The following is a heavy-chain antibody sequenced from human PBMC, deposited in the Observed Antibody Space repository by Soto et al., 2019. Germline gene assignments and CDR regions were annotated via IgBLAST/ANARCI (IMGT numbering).Heavy chain of an antibody. J-gene: IGHJ5*02. CDR2: IIPIFGTA. CDR3: ARGGYCSGGSCYRPPDNWFDP. V-gene: IGHV1-69*13. D-gene: IGHD2-15*01. CDR1: GGTFSSYA. Sequence: GASVKVSCKASGGTFSSYAISWVRQAPGQGLEWMGGIIPIFGTANYAQKFQGRVTITADESTSTAYMELSSLRSEDTAVYYCARGGYCSGGSCYRPPDNWFDPWGQGTLVTVSS.